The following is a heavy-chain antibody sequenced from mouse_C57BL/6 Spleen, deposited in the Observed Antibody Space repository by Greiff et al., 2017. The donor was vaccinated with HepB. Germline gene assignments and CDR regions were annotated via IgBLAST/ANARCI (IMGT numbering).Heavy chain of an antibody. D-gene: IGHD1-1*01. CDR3: TRRAVVPFAY. CDR2: IDPETGGT. Sequence: QVQLQQSGAELVRPGASVTLSCKASGYTFTDYEMHWVKQTPVHGLEWIGAIDPETGGTAYNQKFKGKAILTADKSSSTAYMELRSLTSEDSAVYYCTRRAVVPFAYWGQGTLVTVSA. J-gene: IGHJ3*01. V-gene: IGHV1-15*01. CDR1: GYTFTDYE.